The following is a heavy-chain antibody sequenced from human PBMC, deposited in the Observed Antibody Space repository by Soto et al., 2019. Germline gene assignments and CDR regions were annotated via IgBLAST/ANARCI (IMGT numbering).Heavy chain of an antibody. Sequence: LRLSCAASGFTFSSYSMNWVRQAPGKGLEWVSSISSSGSYIYYADSVKGRFTISRDNAKNSLYLQMNSLRAEDTAVYYCARVRRYYYDSSGYPPSYWGQGTLVTVSS. V-gene: IGHV3-21*01. CDR2: ISSSGSYI. D-gene: IGHD3-22*01. J-gene: IGHJ4*02. CDR1: GFTFSSYS. CDR3: ARVRRYYYDSSGYPPSY.